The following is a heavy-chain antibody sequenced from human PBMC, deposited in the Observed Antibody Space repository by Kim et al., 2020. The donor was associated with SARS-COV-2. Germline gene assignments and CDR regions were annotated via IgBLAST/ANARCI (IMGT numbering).Heavy chain of an antibody. V-gene: IGHV3-48*02. J-gene: IGHJ6*02. CDR2: ISSSRSNI. Sequence: GGSLRLSCAASGFTFTTYNMNWVRQAPGKGLEWVSYISSSRSNIYYADSVKGRFTISRDNSKDSLFLQMNSLRDEDTAVYYCARAPPGGDYDYYYYGMVVGAQGTTVPAS. CDR3: ARAPPGGDYDYYYYGMVV. D-gene: IGHD4-17*01. CDR1: GFTFTTYN.